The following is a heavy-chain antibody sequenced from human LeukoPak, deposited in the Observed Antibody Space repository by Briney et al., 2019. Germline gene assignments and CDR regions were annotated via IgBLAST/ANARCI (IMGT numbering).Heavy chain of an antibody. CDR2: VDGGGGGT. J-gene: IGHJ4*02. CDR1: GFTFSSQA. CDR3: AKQSAGSAAWYSLHYDF. Sequence: GGSLRLSCAASGFTFSSQAMSWVRQTPGRGLEWVSSVDGGGGGTYYADSVKGRFTISRDNSKDTLYLQMNGLRAEDTAVYFCAKQSAGSAAWYSLHYDFWGQGTLVTVSS. V-gene: IGHV3-23*01. D-gene: IGHD6-13*01.